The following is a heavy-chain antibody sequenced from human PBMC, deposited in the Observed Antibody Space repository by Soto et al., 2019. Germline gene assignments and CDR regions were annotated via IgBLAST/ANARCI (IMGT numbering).Heavy chain of an antibody. V-gene: IGHV3-7*01. Sequence: PGGSLRLSCAASGFTFSSYWMSWVRQAPGRGLEWVANIKQDGSEKYYVDSVKGRFTISRDNAKNSLYLQMNSLRAEDTAVYYCARDQRGEWLIYYYYYYMDVWGKGTTVTVS. CDR2: IKQDGSEK. CDR1: GFTFSSYW. J-gene: IGHJ6*03. D-gene: IGHD3-3*01. CDR3: ARDQRGEWLIYYYYYYMDV.